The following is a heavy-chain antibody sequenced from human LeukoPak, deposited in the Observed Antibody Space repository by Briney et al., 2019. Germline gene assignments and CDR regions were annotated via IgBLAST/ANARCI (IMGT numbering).Heavy chain of an antibody. CDR1: GGSISSYY. D-gene: IGHD5-18*01. CDR3: AREPPYSYGASYYFDY. J-gene: IGHJ4*02. CDR2: IYYSGST. Sequence: SETLSLTCTVSGGSISSYYWSWIRQPPGKGLEWIGYIYYSGSTNYNPSLKSRVTISVDTSKNQFSLKLSSVTAADTAVYYCAREPPYSYGASYYFDYWGQGTLVTVSS. V-gene: IGHV4-59*01.